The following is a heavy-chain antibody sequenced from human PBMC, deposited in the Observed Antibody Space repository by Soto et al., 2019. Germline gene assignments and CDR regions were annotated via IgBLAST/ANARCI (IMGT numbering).Heavy chain of an antibody. CDR3: ARTGSGTTSYLWFDP. Sequence: GASVKVSCKASGYTFTGYYMPWVRQAPGQGLEWMGWINPNSGGTNYAQKFQGWVTMTRDTSISTAYMELSRLRSDDTAVYYCARTGSGTTSYLWFDPWGQGPLVTVSS. D-gene: IGHD1-7*01. CDR2: INPNSGGT. CDR1: GYTFTGYY. V-gene: IGHV1-2*04. J-gene: IGHJ5*02.